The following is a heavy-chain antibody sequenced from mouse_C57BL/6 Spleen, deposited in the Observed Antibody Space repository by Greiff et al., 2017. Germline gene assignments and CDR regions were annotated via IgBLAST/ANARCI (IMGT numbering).Heavy chain of an antibody. CDR3: ARWDTTVDYAMDY. V-gene: IGHV1-50*01. CDR1: GYTFTSYW. CDR2: IDPSDSYT. D-gene: IGHD1-1*01. J-gene: IGHJ4*01. Sequence: VQLQQPGAELVKPGASVKLSCKASGYTFTSYWMQWVKQRPGPGLEWIGEIDPSDSYTNYNQKFKGKATLTVDTSSSTAYMQLSSLTSEDSAVYYCARWDTTVDYAMDYWGQGTSVTVSS.